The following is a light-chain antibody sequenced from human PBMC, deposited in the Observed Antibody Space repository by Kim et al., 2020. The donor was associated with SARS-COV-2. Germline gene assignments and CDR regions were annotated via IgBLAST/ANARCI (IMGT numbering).Light chain of an antibody. CDR2: VAS. Sequence: SPGERAPLSCRARQSVTTNFDSYQQRPGQALRRLIYVASTSATGVPARFSGSGSVTDFTLTINGLQSEEFAVYYCQQYHGWPPMYTFGQGTKLEI. V-gene: IGKV3-15*01. CDR3: QQYHGWPPMYT. CDR1: QSVTTN. J-gene: IGKJ2*01.